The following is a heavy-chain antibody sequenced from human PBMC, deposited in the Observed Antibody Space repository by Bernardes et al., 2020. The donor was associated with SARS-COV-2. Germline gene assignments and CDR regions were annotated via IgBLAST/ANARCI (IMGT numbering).Heavy chain of an antibody. J-gene: IGHJ4*02. Sequence: ASVKVSCKASGYTFTGYYMHWVRQAPGQGLEWMGWINPNSGGTNYAQKFQGWVTMTRDTSISTAYMELSRLRSDDTAGYYCAVERCSSTSCYGGGFDYWGQGTLVTVSS. V-gene: IGHV1-2*04. CDR3: AVERCSSTSCYGGGFDY. D-gene: IGHD2-2*01. CDR1: GYTFTGYY. CDR2: INPNSGGT.